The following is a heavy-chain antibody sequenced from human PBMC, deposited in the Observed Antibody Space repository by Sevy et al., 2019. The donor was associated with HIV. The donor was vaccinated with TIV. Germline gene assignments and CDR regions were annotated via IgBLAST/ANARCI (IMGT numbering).Heavy chain of an antibody. CDR2: IRSKTGGGTT. CDR1: GFSFNNAW. D-gene: IGHD3-22*01. Sequence: GGSLRLSCAASGFSFNNAWMSWVRQAPGKGLEWVGRIRSKTGGGTTDFAAFAKGKFTISRDDSKNTLYLQMNSLKTEDTAVYYCAIDDRRDGIIVVPFDNWGQGTLVTVSS. CDR3: AIDDRRDGIIVVPFDN. J-gene: IGHJ4*02. V-gene: IGHV3-15*01.